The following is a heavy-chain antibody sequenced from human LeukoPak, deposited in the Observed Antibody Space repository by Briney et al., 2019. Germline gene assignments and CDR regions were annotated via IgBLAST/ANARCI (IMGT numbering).Heavy chain of an antibody. CDR1: GGSISSYY. D-gene: IGHD6-13*01. CDR2: IYTSGST. V-gene: IGHV4-4*07. J-gene: IGHJ5*02. Sequence: PSETLSLTCTVSGGSISSYYWSWIRQPAGKGLEWIGRIYTSGSTNYNPSLKSRVTMSVDTSKNQFSLKLSSVTAADTAVYYCARVVIAAAPKVRRHNWFDPWGQETLVTVSS. CDR3: ARVVIAAAPKVRRHNWFDP.